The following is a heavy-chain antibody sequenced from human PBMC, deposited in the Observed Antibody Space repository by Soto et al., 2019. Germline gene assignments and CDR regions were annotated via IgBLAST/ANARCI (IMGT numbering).Heavy chain of an antibody. CDR2: IYYSGNT. D-gene: IGHD2-8*01. Sequence: QVQLQESGPGLVKPSQTLSLTCTVSGGSTSSDNYWSWIRQPPGKGLEWIGHIYYSGNTDYNPSLKSRLARSIDTSKNQVSLKLSSVTAADTAVYFCAREGGESSDGLYYFDSWGQGSLVTVSS. J-gene: IGHJ4*02. CDR3: AREGGESSDGLYYFDS. CDR1: GGSTSSDNY. V-gene: IGHV4-30-4*01.